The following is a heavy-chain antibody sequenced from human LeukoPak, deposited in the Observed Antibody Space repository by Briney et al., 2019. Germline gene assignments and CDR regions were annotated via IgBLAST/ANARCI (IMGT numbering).Heavy chain of an antibody. J-gene: IGHJ4*02. D-gene: IGHD3-9*01. V-gene: IGHV3-23*01. CDR3: AKICYYVIQAQR. CDR1: GFTFNNYA. CDR2: ISASGGPT. Sequence: GGSLRLSCAASGFTFNNYAMSWVREAPGEGLEWVSGISASGGPTYYADSVKGRFTISSDNSKNPLYQQRNSLRAEDTAVYYCAKICYYVIQAQRGGQEPLVTVS.